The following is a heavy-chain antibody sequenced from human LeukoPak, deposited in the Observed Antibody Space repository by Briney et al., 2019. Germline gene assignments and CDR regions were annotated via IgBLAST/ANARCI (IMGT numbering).Heavy chain of an antibody. V-gene: IGHV4-39*07. D-gene: IGHD6-6*01. CDR3: ARESSSSPDY. CDR2: IYYSGTN. CDR1: GGSITSSSHH. J-gene: IGHJ4*02. Sequence: PSETLSLTCTVSGGSITSSSHHWGWLRQPPGKGLEWIGSIYYSGTNYYKPSLRSRVTISVDTSKNQFYLRLTSVTAADSAMYYCARESSSSPDYWGQGTLVTVSS.